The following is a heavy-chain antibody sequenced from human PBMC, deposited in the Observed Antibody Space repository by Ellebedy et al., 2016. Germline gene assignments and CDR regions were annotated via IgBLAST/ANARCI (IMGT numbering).Heavy chain of an antibody. V-gene: IGHV3-74*01. D-gene: IGHD6-6*01. CDR3: ARSSSDY. CDR1: GITFGSYW. CDR2: ISSDGSTT. J-gene: IGHJ4*02. Sequence: GESLKISXAASGITFGSYWMHWVRQAPGKGLVWVSRISSDGSTTSYADSVKGRFTISRDNAKNTLYLQMNSLRAEDTAVYYCARSSSDYWGQGTLVTVSS.